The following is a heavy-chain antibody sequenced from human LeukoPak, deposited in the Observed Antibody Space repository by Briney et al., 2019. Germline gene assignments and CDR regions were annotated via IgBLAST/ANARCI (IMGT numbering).Heavy chain of an antibody. D-gene: IGHD3-3*01. V-gene: IGHV3-23*01. CDR1: GFTFNSYA. CDR2: IVGSGDTT. CDR3: AKGNTIYDFWSKD. Sequence: GGSLRLSCAASGFTFNSYAMSWVRQAPGKGLEWVSAIVGSGDTTYIADSVKGRFTISRDNSKNTLYLQMNNLRAEDTAVYYCAKGNTIYDFWSKDWGQGTLVTVSS. J-gene: IGHJ4*02.